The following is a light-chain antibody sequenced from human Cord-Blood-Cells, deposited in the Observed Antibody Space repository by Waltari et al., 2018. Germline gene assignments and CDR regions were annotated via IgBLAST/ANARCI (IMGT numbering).Light chain of an antibody. CDR2: DAS. CDR3: QQYDNLPIT. Sequence: DIQMTQSPSSLSASVGDIVTITCQASQDISNYINWYQQKPGKAPKLLIYDASYLETGIPSRFSGSGSGTDFTFTISSLQPEDIATDYCQQYDNLPITFGQGTRLEIK. J-gene: IGKJ5*01. V-gene: IGKV1-33*01. CDR1: QDISNY.